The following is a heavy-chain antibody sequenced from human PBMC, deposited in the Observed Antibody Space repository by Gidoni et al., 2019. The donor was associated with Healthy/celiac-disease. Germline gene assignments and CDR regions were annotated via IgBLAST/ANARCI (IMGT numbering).Heavy chain of an antibody. D-gene: IGHD6-13*01. CDR1: GGSFSGYY. V-gene: IGHV4-34*01. Sequence: QVQLQQWGAGLLKPSKTLSLTCAVYGGSFSGYYWSWIRQPPGKGLEWIGEINPSGSTNYNPSLKSRVTISVDTSKHQFSLKLSSVTAADTAVYYCARGTRRYSSSWKFDYWGQGTLVTVSS. CDR3: ARGTRRYSSSWKFDY. J-gene: IGHJ4*02. CDR2: INPSGST.